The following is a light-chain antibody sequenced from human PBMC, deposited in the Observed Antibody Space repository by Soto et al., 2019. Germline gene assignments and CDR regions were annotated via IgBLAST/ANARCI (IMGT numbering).Light chain of an antibody. J-gene: IGKJ2*01. CDR3: LQYNDWPPKQYT. CDR2: GAS. V-gene: IGKV3-15*01. CDR1: QSVSSD. Sequence: EIVMTQSPATLSVSPGERVTLSCRASQSVSSDLAWYQYKPGQAPRLLIYGASTRATGTPARFSGSRSGTEFSLSISSLQSEDFAVYYCLQYNDWPPKQYTFGQGTKLEIK.